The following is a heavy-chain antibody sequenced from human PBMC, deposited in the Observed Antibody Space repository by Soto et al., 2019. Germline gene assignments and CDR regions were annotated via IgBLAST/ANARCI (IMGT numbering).Heavy chain of an antibody. CDR3: ARDQVTPSRSGFRFDY. D-gene: IGHD2-21*02. V-gene: IGHV6-1*01. CDR2: TYYRSKWYN. CDR1: GDSVSSNSAA. Sequence: KQSQTLSLTCAISGDSVSSNSAAWNWIRQSPSRGLEWLGRTYYRSKWYNDYAVSVKSRITINPDTSKNQFSLQLNSVTPEDTAVYYCARDQVTPSRSGFRFDYWGQGTLVTVSS. J-gene: IGHJ4*02.